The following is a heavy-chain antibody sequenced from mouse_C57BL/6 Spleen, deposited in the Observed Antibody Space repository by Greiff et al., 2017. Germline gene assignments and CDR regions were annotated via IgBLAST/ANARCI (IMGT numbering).Heavy chain of an antibody. CDR1: GYTFTSYG. CDR2: IYPSSGNT. D-gene: IGHD2-1*01. Sequence: QVQLQQSGAELARPGASVKLSCKASGYTFTSYGISWVKQRTGQGLEWIGEIYPSSGNTQYNEKFKGKATLTAAKSSSTAYMELRSLTSEDSAVYCCARGEGEGNCWFAYWGQGTLVTVSA. CDR3: ARGEGEGNCWFAY. V-gene: IGHV1-81*01. J-gene: IGHJ3*01.